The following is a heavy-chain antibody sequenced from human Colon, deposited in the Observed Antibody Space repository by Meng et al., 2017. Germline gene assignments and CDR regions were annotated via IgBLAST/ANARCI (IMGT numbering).Heavy chain of an antibody. D-gene: IGHD1-26*01. Sequence: QLQLQESGSGLVKPSPTLFLPGGVPGGSISSGGYSWSWLRQPPGKGLEWIGFIYHSGRTNYNPSVKSRVTMSVDKSQNQFSLKLSSVTAADTAVYYCARVGEEKSGSYYLLDYWGQGTLVTVSS. CDR2: IYHSGRT. V-gene: IGHV4-30-2*01. CDR1: GGSISSGGYS. J-gene: IGHJ4*02. CDR3: ARVGEEKSGSYYLLDY.